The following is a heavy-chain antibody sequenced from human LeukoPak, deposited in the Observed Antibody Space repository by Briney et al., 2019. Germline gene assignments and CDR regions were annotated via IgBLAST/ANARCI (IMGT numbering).Heavy chain of an antibody. CDR3: ARDKVPYYYDSTGYAADY. CDR2: ISPYSRNT. J-gene: IGHJ4*02. Sequence: GASVKVSCKASGYTFRSYGINWVRQAPGQGLEWMGGISPYSRNTNYAQKLQGRATMTTDTSTSTAYMELGSLRSDDTAVYYCARDKVPYYYDSTGYAADYWGQGTLVTVPS. CDR1: GYTFRSYG. D-gene: IGHD3-22*01. V-gene: IGHV1-18*01.